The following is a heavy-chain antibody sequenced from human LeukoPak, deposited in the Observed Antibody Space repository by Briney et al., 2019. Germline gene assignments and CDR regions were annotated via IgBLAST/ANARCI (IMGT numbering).Heavy chain of an antibody. Sequence: PGGSLRLSCAASAFTFNTYWMHWVRQVPGRGVEGVSRINGDESSTNYADSVKGRFTISRDNAKDTLYLHMNSLTAEDTAGYYCARGAKWAYYFDYWGQGTLVTVSS. CDR1: AFTFNTYW. CDR3: ARGAKWAYYFDY. J-gene: IGHJ4*02. D-gene: IGHD1-26*01. CDR2: INGDESST. V-gene: IGHV3-74*01.